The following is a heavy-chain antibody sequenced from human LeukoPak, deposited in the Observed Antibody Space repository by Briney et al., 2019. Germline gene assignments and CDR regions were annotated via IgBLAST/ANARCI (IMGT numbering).Heavy chain of an antibody. CDR2: IWYDGSNK. D-gene: IGHD6-19*01. CDR3: ARDGRQGQWLVLYYYYYYGMDV. CDR1: GFTFSSYG. V-gene: IGHV3-33*01. Sequence: QPEGSLRLSCAASGFTFSSYGMHWVRQAPGKGLEWVAVIWYDGSNKYYADSVKGRFTISRDNSKNTLYLQMNSLRAEDTAVYYCARDGRQGQWLVLYYYYYYGMDVWGQGTTVTVSS. J-gene: IGHJ6*02.